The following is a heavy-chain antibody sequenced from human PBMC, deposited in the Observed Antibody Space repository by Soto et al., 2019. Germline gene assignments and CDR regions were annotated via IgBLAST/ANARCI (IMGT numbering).Heavy chain of an antibody. Sequence: QVQLQESGPGLVKPSQTLSLTCTVSGGSITSDYSCWSWIRQPPGEGLEWIGHIFDSGTTYTNPSLRSQVALSLDPSKNHFSLTLSSVTAADTAVYYCARAPSGDKVPYWGQGALVTVSS. CDR3: ARAPSGDKVPY. J-gene: IGHJ1*01. CDR2: IFDSGTT. CDR1: GGSITSDYSC. D-gene: IGHD7-27*01. V-gene: IGHV4-30-4*01.